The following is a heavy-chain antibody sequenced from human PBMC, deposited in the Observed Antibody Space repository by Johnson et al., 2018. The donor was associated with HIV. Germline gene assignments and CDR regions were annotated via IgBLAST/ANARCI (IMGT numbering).Heavy chain of an antibody. CDR2: IWYDGSNK. CDR1: GFTFSSYV. V-gene: IGHV3-33*08. D-gene: IGHD6-6*01. Sequence: QVQLVESGGGLVQPGGSLRLSCAASGFTFSSYVMHWVRQAPGKGLEWVAVIWYDGSNKYYADSVKGRFTISRDNSKNTLYLQMNSLRAEDTAVYYCARDSGQQLADAFDIWGQGTMVTVSS. CDR3: ARDSGQQLADAFDI. J-gene: IGHJ3*02.